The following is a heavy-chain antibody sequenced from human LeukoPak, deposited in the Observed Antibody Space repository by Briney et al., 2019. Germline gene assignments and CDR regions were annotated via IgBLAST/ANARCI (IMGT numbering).Heavy chain of an antibody. V-gene: IGHV3-23*01. Sequence: GGSLRLSCAASGFIFSNYAMSWVRQVPGKGLEWVSAIDSTGAYTWYADSVKGRFTISKDSSKTILYLQMNSLRAEDAAVYFCAKGSAAGRPYYFDYWGQGTLVTVSS. CDR2: IDSTGAYT. J-gene: IGHJ4*02. CDR3: AKGSAAGRPYYFDY. CDR1: GFIFSNYA. D-gene: IGHD6-25*01.